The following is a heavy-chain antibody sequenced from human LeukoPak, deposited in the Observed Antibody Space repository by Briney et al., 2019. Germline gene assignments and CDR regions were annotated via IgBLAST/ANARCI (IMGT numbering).Heavy chain of an antibody. CDR3: ARPGQLGSLYYGMDV. CDR2: INHSGST. CDR1: GGSFSGYQ. D-gene: IGHD7-27*01. J-gene: IGHJ6*02. Sequence: SETLSLTCAVYGGSFSGYQWSWIRKPPGKGLGWIGEINHSGSTNYNPSLKSRVTISVDTSKNQFSLKLSSATAADTAVYYCARPGQLGSLYYGMDVWGQGTTVTVS. V-gene: IGHV4-34*01.